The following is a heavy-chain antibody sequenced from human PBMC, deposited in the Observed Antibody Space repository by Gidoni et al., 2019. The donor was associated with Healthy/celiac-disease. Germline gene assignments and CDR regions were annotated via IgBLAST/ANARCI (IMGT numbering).Heavy chain of an antibody. Sequence: EVQLVESGGGLVQPGGSLRLSCAASVFTFRIYSMNWVRQAPGKGLEWVSYISSSSSTIYYADSVKGRFTISRDNAKNSLYLQMNSLRAEDTAVYYCARQKLPIFGVDYYYMDVWGKGTTVTVSS. V-gene: IGHV3-48*01. CDR3: ARQKLPIFGVDYYYMDV. D-gene: IGHD3-3*01. CDR2: ISSSSSTI. J-gene: IGHJ6*03. CDR1: VFTFRIYS.